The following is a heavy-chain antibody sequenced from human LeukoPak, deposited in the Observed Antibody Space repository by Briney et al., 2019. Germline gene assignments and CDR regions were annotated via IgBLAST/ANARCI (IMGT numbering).Heavy chain of an antibody. J-gene: IGHJ4*02. CDR2: IYYSGNT. V-gene: IGHV4-59*08. CDR1: GVSISPFY. CDR3: ARHGGGGESYPRVFDF. D-gene: IGHD1-26*01. Sequence: PSETLSLTCTVSGVSISPFYWSWIRQSPGKGLEWIGFIYYSGNTHYNPSLKSRVTISVDTSKTQFSLRLSSVTAADTAIYYCARHGGGGESYPRVFDFWGQGTLVTVSS.